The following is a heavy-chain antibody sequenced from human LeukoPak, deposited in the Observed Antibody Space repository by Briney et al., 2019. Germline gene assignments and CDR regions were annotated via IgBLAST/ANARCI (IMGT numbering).Heavy chain of an antibody. D-gene: IGHD6-13*01. V-gene: IGHV3-30*18. CDR2: ISFDGSDK. Sequence: GGSLRLSCVASGFTFRSYGIHWVRQTPGKGLEWVAVISFDGSDKYYADSVKGRFTISRDNSKNTLHLQMNSLRVEDTAVYYCAKGLYSGHWVMTLEYWGQGTLVTVSS. CDR1: GFTFRSYG. J-gene: IGHJ4*02. CDR3: AKGLYSGHWVMTLEY.